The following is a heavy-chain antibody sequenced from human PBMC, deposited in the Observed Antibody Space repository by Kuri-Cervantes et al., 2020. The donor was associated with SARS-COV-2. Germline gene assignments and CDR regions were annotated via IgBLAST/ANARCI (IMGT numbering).Heavy chain of an antibody. CDR3: ARDPITMRVLDY. D-gene: IGHD3-22*01. V-gene: IGHV3-74*01. Sequence: GGSLRLSCAASGFTFSTYWMHWVRQAPGKGRVWVSRINSDGSSRSYADSVKGRFTISRDNAKNTLFLQMNSLRAEDTAVYCCARDPITMRVLDYWGQGTLVTVSS. J-gene: IGHJ4*02. CDR2: INSDGSSR. CDR1: GFTFSTYW.